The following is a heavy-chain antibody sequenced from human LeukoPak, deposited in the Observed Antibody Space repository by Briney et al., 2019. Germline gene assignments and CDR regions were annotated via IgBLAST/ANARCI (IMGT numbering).Heavy chain of an antibody. CDR1: GGSFSGYY. CDR2: IFTSGIA. J-gene: IGHJ4*02. V-gene: IGHV4-59*10. D-gene: IGHD2-15*01. CDR3: AVESSSYRSIGN. Sequence: SETLSLTCAVYGGSFSGYYWSWIRQPPGKGLEWIGRIFTSGIANYNPSLKSRVTTSVDTSKNQFSLRLSSVTAADTAVYYCAVESSSYRSIGNWGLGTLVTVSS.